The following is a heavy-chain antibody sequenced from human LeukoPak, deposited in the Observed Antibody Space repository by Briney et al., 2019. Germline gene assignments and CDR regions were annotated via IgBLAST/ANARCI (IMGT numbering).Heavy chain of an antibody. CDR1: GFTFSRYS. V-gene: IGHV3-48*02. J-gene: IGHJ6*02. D-gene: IGHD3-10*01. CDR3: ARDQGITMVRGAINYYYYGMDV. CDR2: ISSSSTI. Sequence: GGSLRLSCAASGFTFSRYSMNWGRQAPGKGLEWLSYISSSSTIYYADSVKGRFTISRDNAKNSLYLQMNSLRDEDTAVYYCARDQGITMVRGAINYYYYGMDVWGQGTTVTVSS.